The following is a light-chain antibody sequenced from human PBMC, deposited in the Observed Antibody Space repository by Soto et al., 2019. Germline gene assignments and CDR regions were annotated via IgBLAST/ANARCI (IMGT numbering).Light chain of an antibody. J-gene: IGKJ1*01. V-gene: IGKV3-11*01. CDR2: DAS. Sequence: IVLTQSPATLSLSPGERATLSCRASQSVSNNLAWYQQKPGQAPRLLIYDASNRATGIPARFSGSGSGTDFTLTISSLEPEDFAVYYCQQRSNWPRTFGQGTKVEIK. CDR1: QSVSNN. CDR3: QQRSNWPRT.